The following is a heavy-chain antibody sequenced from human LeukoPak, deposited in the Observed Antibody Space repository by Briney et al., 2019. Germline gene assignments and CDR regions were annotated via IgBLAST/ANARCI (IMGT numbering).Heavy chain of an antibody. CDR3: ARQSHYDILTGYYYYFDY. CDR2: IYYSGST. D-gene: IGHD3-9*01. CDR1: GGSISSYY. Sequence: SETLSLTCTVSGGSISSYYWSWIRQPPGKGLEWIGYIYYSGSTNYNPSLKSRVTISVDTSKSQFSLKLSSVTAADTAVYYCARQSHYDILTGYYYYFDYWGQGTLVTVSS. V-gene: IGHV4-59*08. J-gene: IGHJ4*02.